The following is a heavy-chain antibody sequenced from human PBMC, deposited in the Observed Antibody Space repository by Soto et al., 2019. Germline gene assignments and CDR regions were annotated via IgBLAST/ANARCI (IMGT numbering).Heavy chain of an antibody. V-gene: IGHV4-39*01. CDR3: ARPEGGYGSGYSWFDP. CDR2: IHHTGST. D-gene: IGHD5-12*01. Sequence: SDSPFPTCSVSVHSISDINSHWGWIRHTPVEGLEWIGTIHHTGSTYYNLYLNSRVIISLDTSKKKFSLKLSSVTAADTALYYCARPEGGYGSGYSWFDPWGQGTRVTVTS. J-gene: IGHJ5*02. CDR1: VHSISDINSH.